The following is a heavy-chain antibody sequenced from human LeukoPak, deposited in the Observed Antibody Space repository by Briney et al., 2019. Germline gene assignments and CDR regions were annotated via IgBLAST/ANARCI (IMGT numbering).Heavy chain of an antibody. CDR3: TREGSASC. Sequence: GSTNYNPSLKSRVTMSVDTSKNQFSLRLSSVTAADTAVYYCTREGSASCWGQGILVTVSS. D-gene: IGHD3-10*01. V-gene: IGHV4-4*07. CDR2: GST. J-gene: IGHJ4*02.